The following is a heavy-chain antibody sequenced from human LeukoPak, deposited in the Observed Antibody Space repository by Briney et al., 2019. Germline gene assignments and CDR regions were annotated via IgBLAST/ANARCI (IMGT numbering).Heavy chain of an antibody. CDR1: GGTFSSYA. V-gene: IGHV1-69*01. CDR2: IIPIFGTA. D-gene: IGHD2-2*01. Sequence: SSVKVSCKASGGTFSSYAISWVRQAPGQGLEWMGGIIPIFGTANYAQKFQGRVTITADESTSTAYMELSSLRSEDTAVYYCARIGYCSSTSCLGDAFDIWGQGTMDTVSS. CDR3: ARIGYCSSTSCLGDAFDI. J-gene: IGHJ3*02.